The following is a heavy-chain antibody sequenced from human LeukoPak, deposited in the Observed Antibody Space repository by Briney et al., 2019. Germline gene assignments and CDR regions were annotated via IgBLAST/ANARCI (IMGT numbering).Heavy chain of an antibody. CDR1: GGSISVSY. V-gene: IGHV4-59*01. J-gene: IGHJ4*02. Sequence: SETLSLTCTVSGGSISVSYWSCIRQPPGKGLEWIAYMYNTVSTNYNPSLKRRVTISIDTSKNQFSLKLSSLTAADTAIYYCARGIESYGDYGYWGQGILVTVSS. D-gene: IGHD4-17*01. CDR2: MYNTVST. CDR3: ARGIESYGDYGY.